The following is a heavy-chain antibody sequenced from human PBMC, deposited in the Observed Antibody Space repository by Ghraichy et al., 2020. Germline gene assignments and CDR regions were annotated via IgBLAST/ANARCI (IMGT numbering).Heavy chain of an antibody. J-gene: IGHJ5*02. CDR2: IYWNDDK. CDR3: AHRPSYSSSWYYFDFQVGWFDP. D-gene: IGHD6-13*01. CDR1: GFSLSTSGVG. Sequence: SGPTLVKPTQTLTLTCTFSGFSLSTSGVGVGWIRQPPGKALEWLALIYWNDDKRYSPSLKSRLTITKDTSKTQVVLTMTNMDPVDTATYYCAHRPSYSSSWYYFDFQVGWFDPWGQGTLVTVSS. V-gene: IGHV2-5*01.